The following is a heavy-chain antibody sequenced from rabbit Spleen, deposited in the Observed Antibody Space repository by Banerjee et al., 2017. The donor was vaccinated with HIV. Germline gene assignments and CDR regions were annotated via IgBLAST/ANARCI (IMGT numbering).Heavy chain of an antibody. V-gene: IGHV1S40*01. CDR1: GFSFTYIDY. J-gene: IGHJ6*01. CDR3: ARDTGTSFSTYGMDL. Sequence: QSLEESGGDLVKPGASLTLTCTASGFSFTYIDYLCWVRQPPGKGPEWIACVAAGVSLTSYYATWAKGRFTISKTSSTTVTLQMTSLTAADTATYFCARDTGTSFSTYGMDLWGPGDPRHRL. CDR2: VAAGVSLTS. D-gene: IGHD8-1*01.